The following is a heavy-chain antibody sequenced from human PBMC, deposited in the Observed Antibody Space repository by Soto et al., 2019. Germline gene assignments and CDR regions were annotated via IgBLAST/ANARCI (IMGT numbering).Heavy chain of an antibody. Sequence: EVQLVESGGGLVKPGGSLRLSCAASGFTFSSYSMNWVRQAPGKWLEWVSSISSSSTYTHYADSVKGRFTISRDNAKNSLYLQVNSLRAEDTAVYYCASTDILTGSSSAFDYWGQGTLVTVSS. D-gene: IGHD3-9*01. CDR2: ISSSSTYT. CDR3: ASTDILTGSSSAFDY. CDR1: GFTFSSYS. V-gene: IGHV3-21*01. J-gene: IGHJ4*02.